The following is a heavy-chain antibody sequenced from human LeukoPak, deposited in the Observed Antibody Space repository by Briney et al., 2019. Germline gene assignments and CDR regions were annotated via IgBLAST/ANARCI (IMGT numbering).Heavy chain of an antibody. Sequence: SQTLPLTCTVSGASISSGGYFWSWIRQPAGKGVEWIGRIETSGSTNYNPSLKSRVTISVDTSKNQFSLKLRSVTAADTAVYYCARALCINGICEWFDPWGQGTLVTVSS. V-gene: IGHV4-61*02. CDR2: IETSGST. J-gene: IGHJ5*02. D-gene: IGHD2-8*01. CDR1: GASISSGGYF. CDR3: ARALCINGICEWFDP.